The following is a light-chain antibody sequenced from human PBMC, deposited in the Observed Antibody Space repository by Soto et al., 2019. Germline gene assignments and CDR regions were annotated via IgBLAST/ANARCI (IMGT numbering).Light chain of an antibody. V-gene: IGKV1-9*01. CDR2: AAS. Sequence: IQLTQSPSSLSASVGDRVTITCRASQGISSYLAWYQQKPGKAPKLLIYAASTLQNGVPSRFSGSGSGTDFTLTISSLQPEDFATYYCQQLNSYPRITFGQGTRLEIK. CDR3: QQLNSYPRIT. CDR1: QGISSY. J-gene: IGKJ5*01.